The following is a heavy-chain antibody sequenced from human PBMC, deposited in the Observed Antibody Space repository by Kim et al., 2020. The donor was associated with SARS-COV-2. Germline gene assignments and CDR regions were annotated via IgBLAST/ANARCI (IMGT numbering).Heavy chain of an antibody. V-gene: IGHV1-69*13. J-gene: IGHJ6*02. CDR1: GGTFSSYA. CDR3: AILLGSGSYYSDYGMDV. D-gene: IGHD3-10*01. Sequence: SVKVSCKASGGTFSSYAISWVRQAPGQGLEWMGGIIPIFGTANYAQKFQGRVTLTADESTSTAYMELSSLRSEDTAGYYFAILLGSGSYYSDYGMDVWG. CDR2: IIPIFGTA.